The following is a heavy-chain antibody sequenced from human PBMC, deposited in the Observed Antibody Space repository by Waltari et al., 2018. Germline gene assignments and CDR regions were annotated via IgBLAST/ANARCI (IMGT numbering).Heavy chain of an antibody. CDR3: AARNWGNVGAFDY. CDR2: INPNSGGT. D-gene: IGHD7-27*01. Sequence: QVQLVQSGAEVKKPGASVKVSCKASGYTFPGYYMHWVRRAPGQGLEWMGWINPNSGGTNYAQKFQGRVTMTRDTSISTAYMELSRLRSDDTAVYYCAARNWGNVGAFDYWGQGTLVTVSS. V-gene: IGHV1-2*02. J-gene: IGHJ4*02. CDR1: GYTFPGYY.